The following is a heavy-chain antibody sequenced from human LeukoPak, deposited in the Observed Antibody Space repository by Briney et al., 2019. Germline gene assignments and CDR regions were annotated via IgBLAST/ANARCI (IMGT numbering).Heavy chain of an antibody. CDR1: GYTFTSYG. CDR2: ISAYNGNT. V-gene: IGHV1-18*01. D-gene: IGHD3-9*01. Sequence: ASVKVSCKASGYTFTSYGISCVRQAPGQGLEWMGWISAYNGNTNYAQKLQGRVTMTTDTSTSTAYMELRSLRSDDTAVYYCARDSYDILTGAHFDYWGQGTLVTVSS. J-gene: IGHJ4*02. CDR3: ARDSYDILTGAHFDY.